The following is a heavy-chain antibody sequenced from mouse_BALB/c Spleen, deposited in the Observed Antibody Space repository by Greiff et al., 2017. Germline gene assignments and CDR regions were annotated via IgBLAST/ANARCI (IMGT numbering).Heavy chain of an antibody. D-gene: IGHD1-1*01. J-gene: IGHJ3*01. V-gene: IGHV1S81*02. CDR1: GYTFTSYY. CDR2: INPSNGGT. CDR3: TRRYYGSSSWFAY. Sequence: VQLVESGAELVKPGASVKLSCKASGYTFTSYYMYWVKQRPGQGLEWIGEINPSNGGTNFNEKFKSKATLTVDKSSSTAYMQLSSLTSEDSAVYYCTRRYYGSSSWFAYWGQGTLVTVSA.